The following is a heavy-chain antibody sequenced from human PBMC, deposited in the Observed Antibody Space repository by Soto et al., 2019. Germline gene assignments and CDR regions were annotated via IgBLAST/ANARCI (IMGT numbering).Heavy chain of an antibody. J-gene: IGHJ6*02. CDR2: ISSRSSTM. D-gene: IGHD3-10*01. CDR3: AREPLPHYTMYGVDV. V-gene: IGHV3-11*01. Sequence: GGSLRLSCAASGFTFSDYYMSWIRQAPGKGLEWVAYISSRSSTMYYADSVKGRFTISRDNAKNSLYLQMNSLRVEDTAVYFCAREPLPHYTMYGVDVWGQGTTVTASS. CDR1: GFTFSDYY.